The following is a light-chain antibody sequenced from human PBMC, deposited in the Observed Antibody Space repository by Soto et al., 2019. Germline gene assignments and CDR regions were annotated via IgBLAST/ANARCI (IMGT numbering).Light chain of an antibody. Sequence: EIVLTQSPDTLSLSPGERATLSRRASQTVGSYLAWYQQTPGQAPRLLIYDTSIRATGIPARFSGSGSGTDFTLTISRLEAEDFAVYYCQQFSDWPPTFGQGTKVDIK. CDR3: QQFSDWPPT. CDR2: DTS. J-gene: IGKJ1*01. CDR1: QTVGSY. V-gene: IGKV3-11*01.